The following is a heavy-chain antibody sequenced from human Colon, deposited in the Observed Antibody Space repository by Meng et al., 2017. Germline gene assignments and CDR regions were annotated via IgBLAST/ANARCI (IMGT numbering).Heavy chain of an antibody. CDR1: SGSISSSNW. D-gene: IGHD3-9*01. CDR2: ISQSGTT. V-gene: IGHV4-4*02. CDR3: VRQGMTSYSWGY. J-gene: IGHJ4*02. Sequence: VQLRGWGPGRVKPSGTLSLTCAVLSGSISSSNWWSWVRQPPGKGLEWIGEISQSGTTYYNPSLKSRVTITGDWSKNQFSLNLNSVTAADTALYYCVRQGMTSYSWGYWGQGTLVTVSS.